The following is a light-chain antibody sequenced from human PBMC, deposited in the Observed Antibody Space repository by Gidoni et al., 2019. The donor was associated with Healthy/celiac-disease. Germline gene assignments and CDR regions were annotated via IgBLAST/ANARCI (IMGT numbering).Light chain of an antibody. CDR1: QSLLHSNGYNY. Sequence: DIVRTQSPLSLPVTPGEPASISCRSSQSLLHSNGYNYLDWYLQKPGQSPQLLIYLGSNRASGVPDRFSGSGSGTDFTLTISRVEAEDVGVYYCMQALQTPLFTFGPGTKVDIK. CDR2: LGS. CDR3: MQALQTPLFT. J-gene: IGKJ3*01. V-gene: IGKV2-28*01.